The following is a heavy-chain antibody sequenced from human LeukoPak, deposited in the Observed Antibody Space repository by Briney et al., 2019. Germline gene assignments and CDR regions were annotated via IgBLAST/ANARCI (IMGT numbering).Heavy chain of an antibody. D-gene: IGHD6-13*01. J-gene: IGHJ3*02. CDR2: INHSGST. V-gene: IGHV4-34*01. CDR3: ARDGYSSSWSSTAFDI. Sequence: DPSETLSLTCAVYGGSFSGYYWSWIRQPPGKGLEWIGEINHSGSTNYNPSLKSRVTISVDTSKNQFSLKLSSVTAADTAVYYCARDGYSSSWSSTAFDIWGQGTMVTVSS. CDR1: GGSFSGYY.